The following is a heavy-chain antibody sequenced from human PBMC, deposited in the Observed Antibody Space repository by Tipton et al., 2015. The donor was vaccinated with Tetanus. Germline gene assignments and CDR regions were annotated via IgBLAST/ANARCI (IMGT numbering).Heavy chain of an antibody. CDR3: ACGSGYFDSSYHSPLDF. V-gene: IGHV4-59*01. Sequence: TLSLTCTVSGGSMSNNYWSWIRQPPGKGLEWIAYIFHSGSTNYSPSLKSRVTISVDSSTSQFSLRLASVTAADTAVYYCACGSGYFDSSYHSPLDFWGRGTLVTVSS. D-gene: IGHD3-22*01. CDR1: GGSMSNNY. J-gene: IGHJ4*02. CDR2: IFHSGST.